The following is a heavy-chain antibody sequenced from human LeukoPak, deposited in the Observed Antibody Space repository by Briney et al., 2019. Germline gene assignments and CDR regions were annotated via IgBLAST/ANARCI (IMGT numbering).Heavy chain of an antibody. CDR2: IIPIFGTA. Sequence: ALVKVSCKASGGTFSSYAISWVRQAPGQGLEWMGGIIPIFGTANYAQKFQGRVTITTDESTSTAYMELSSLRSEDTAVYYCARSEGWDSSGWSSRAYYYYYMDVWGKGTTVTVSS. V-gene: IGHV1-69*05. D-gene: IGHD6-19*01. J-gene: IGHJ6*03. CDR3: ARSEGWDSSGWSSRAYYYYYMDV. CDR1: GGTFSSYA.